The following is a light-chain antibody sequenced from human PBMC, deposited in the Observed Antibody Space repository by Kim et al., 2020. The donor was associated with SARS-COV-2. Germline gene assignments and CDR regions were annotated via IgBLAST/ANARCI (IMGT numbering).Light chain of an antibody. J-gene: IGKJ1*01. CDR2: ATS. CDR3: QKYNSAPWT. Sequence: SVGDRGTITWRASQDSKNNITWYRQKTGKIPEVLIYATSILQSGVPYRVSGSGSGTDFTLTINSLQTEDVATYYCQKYNSAPWTFGQGTKVDIK. V-gene: IGKV1-27*01. CDR1: QDSKNN.